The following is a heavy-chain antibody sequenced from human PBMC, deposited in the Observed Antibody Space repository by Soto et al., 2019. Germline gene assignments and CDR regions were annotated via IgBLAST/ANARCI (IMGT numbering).Heavy chain of an antibody. V-gene: IGHV3-15*04. CDR3: VPSXXVVATPSFXY. D-gene: IGHD2-21*02. J-gene: IGHJ4*02. Sequence: NCDPKAPETELAWVGQIDSTIDADKTDFAAPVKGRFTLSRDDSKKTVYLQMNGLEIEDTAMKYCVPSXXVVATPSFXYWGQGAMVTVS. CDR2: IDSTIDADKT.